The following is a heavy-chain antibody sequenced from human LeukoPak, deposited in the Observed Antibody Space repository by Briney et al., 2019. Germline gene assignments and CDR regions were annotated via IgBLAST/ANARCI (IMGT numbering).Heavy chain of an antibody. D-gene: IGHD5-12*01. Sequence: PSETLSLTCAVYGGYFSGYYWSWIRQPPGKGLEWIGEINHNGSSKYNPCLKSRVTRSVDTSKNQFSLKLSSVTAADTAVYYCARGKGRKRGRVATIFRNWFDPWGERTLVTVSS. V-gene: IGHV4-34*01. J-gene: IGHJ5*02. CDR2: INHNGSS. CDR3: ARGKGRKRGRVATIFRNWFDP. CDR1: GGYFSGYY.